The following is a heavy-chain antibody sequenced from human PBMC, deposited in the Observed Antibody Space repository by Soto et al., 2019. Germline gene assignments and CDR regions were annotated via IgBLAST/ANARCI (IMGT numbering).Heavy chain of an antibody. D-gene: IGHD2-21*01. Sequence: GGSLRLSCEGSGFTFSRYSMNWVRQAPGKGLEWVASISSTSTYIYYGDFVEGRFSIARDNAKNSLYLQMDSLRDEDTALYYCASEYCTGNSCYSRIFDYWGQGTLVTVSS. V-gene: IGHV3-21*01. CDR2: ISSTSTYI. CDR3: ASEYCTGNSCYSRIFDY. CDR1: GFTFSRYS. J-gene: IGHJ4*02.